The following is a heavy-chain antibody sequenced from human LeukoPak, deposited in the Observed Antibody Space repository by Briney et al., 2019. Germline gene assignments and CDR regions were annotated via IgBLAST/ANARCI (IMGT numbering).Heavy chain of an antibody. CDR3: RADYSGSYSDFDY. CDR1: GGSISSSNW. J-gene: IGHJ4*02. D-gene: IGHD1-26*01. CDR2: IYHSGST. Sequence: PSETLSLTCAVSGGSISSSNWWSWVRQPPGKGLEWIGEIYHSGSTNYNPSLKSRVTISVDKSKNQFSLKLSSVTAADTAVYYCRADYSGSYSDFDYWGQGTLVTVSS. V-gene: IGHV4-4*02.